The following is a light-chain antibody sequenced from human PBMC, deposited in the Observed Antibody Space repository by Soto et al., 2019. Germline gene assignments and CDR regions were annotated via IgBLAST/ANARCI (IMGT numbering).Light chain of an antibody. V-gene: IGLV2-14*01. Sequence: QPGSGYGSPFQSSPISCTGKNSDVGGYNFVSWYQQHPDKAPKLMIYDVTNRPSGVSNRFSGSKSGNTASLTISGLQAEDEADYYCSSYTGVSTYVFGTGTKVTVL. CDR2: DVT. J-gene: IGLJ1*01. CDR3: SSYTGVSTYV. CDR1: NSDVGGYNF.